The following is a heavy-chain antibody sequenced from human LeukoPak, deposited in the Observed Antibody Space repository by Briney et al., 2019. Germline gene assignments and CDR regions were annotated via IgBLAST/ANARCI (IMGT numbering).Heavy chain of an antibody. CDR3: ARDRVVVIERIPNWFDP. D-gene: IGHD3-22*01. Sequence: PSETLSLTCTVSGGSISSYYWSWIRQPPGKGLEWIGYIYTSGSTNYNPSLKSRVTISVDTSKNQFSLKLSSVTAADTAVYYCARDRVVVIERIPNWFDPWGQGTLVTVSS. V-gene: IGHV4-4*09. CDR1: GGSISSYY. J-gene: IGHJ5*02. CDR2: IYTSGST.